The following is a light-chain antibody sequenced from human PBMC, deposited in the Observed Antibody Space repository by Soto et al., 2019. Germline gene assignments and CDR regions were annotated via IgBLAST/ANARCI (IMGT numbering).Light chain of an antibody. CDR1: QSVRNNY. CDR3: HQYDGAPHT. V-gene: IGKV3-20*01. J-gene: IGKJ2*01. CDR2: GAS. Sequence: ENVLTQSPCTLSSSPGERATLSCRASQSVRNNYFAWYQKKPGQAPRLLIFGASIRATGIPARFSGSGSGTDFTLTISRLEPEDFAVFYCHQYDGAPHTFGQGTKLEIK.